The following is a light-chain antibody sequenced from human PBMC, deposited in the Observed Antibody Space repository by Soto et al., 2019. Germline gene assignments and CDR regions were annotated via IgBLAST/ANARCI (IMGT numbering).Light chain of an antibody. J-gene: IGKJ4*01. CDR2: WAS. V-gene: IGKV4-1*01. Sequence: ASLGERATNHCSPSPTFLHSSNNKNYLAWYQQKPGQPPKLLIYWASTRDSGVPDRFSGSGSGTDFTLTISSLQAEDVATYSCQQYYRYSITFGGGTKVDIK. CDR3: QQYYRYSIT. CDR1: PTFLHSSNNKNY.